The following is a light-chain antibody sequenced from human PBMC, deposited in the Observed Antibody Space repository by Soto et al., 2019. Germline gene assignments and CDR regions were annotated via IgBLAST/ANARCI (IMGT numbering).Light chain of an antibody. CDR1: ESVGSNY. J-gene: IGKJ3*01. Sequence: EILLTQSPGTLSLSPGGRATLSCRASESVGSNYLAWYRHKPGLAPRLLIYGAFMRAPGIPERFSGSGSGTDFTLTISRLEPEDFAVYYCQQYASSITFDPGTRVDFK. V-gene: IGKV3-20*01. CDR2: GAF. CDR3: QQYASSIT.